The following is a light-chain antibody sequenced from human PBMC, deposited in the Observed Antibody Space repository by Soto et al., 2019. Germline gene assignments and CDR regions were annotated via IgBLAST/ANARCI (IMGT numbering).Light chain of an antibody. CDR3: QTYGDSLFT. J-gene: IGKJ3*01. CDR2: AAS. Sequence: EIVLTQSPGTLSLSPGERATLSCRASQRVSSSLLAWYQQKPGQAPRPLISAASSRATGIPDRFSGSGSGTDFTLTISSLEPEDFAVYYCQTYGDSLFTFGTGTKV. V-gene: IGKV3-20*01. CDR1: QRVSSSL.